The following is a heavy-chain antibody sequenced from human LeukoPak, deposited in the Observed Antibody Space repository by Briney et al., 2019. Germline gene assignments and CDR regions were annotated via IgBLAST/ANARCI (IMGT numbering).Heavy chain of an antibody. Sequence: GGSLRLSCAASGFTFSSYAMSWVRQAPGKGLEWVSAISGSGGSTYYADSVKGRFTISRDNSKNTLYLQMNSLRAEDTAVYYCAKLFLQQLEKTYYFDYWGQGTLVTVSS. CDR3: AKLFLQQLEKTYYFDY. D-gene: IGHD6-13*01. CDR2: ISGSGGST. J-gene: IGHJ4*02. CDR1: GFTFSSYA. V-gene: IGHV3-23*01.